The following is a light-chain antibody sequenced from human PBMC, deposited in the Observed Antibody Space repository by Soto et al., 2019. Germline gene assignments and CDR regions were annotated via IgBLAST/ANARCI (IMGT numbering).Light chain of an antibody. CDR2: YDN. J-gene: IGLJ2*01. Sequence: QSVLTQPPSVSAAPGQRVTISCPGSGSNIGNNYVSWYQQLPGTAPKLLIYYDNKRPSGIPDRFSGSKSGTSATLAITGLQTGDEADYYCGTWDSSLSAGGVFGGGTKLTVL. V-gene: IGLV1-51*01. CDR1: GSNIGNNY. CDR3: GTWDSSLSAGGV.